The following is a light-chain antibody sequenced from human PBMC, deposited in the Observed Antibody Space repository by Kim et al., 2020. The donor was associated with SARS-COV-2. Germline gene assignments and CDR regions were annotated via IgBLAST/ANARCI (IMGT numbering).Light chain of an antibody. V-gene: IGKV1-33*01. Sequence: DIQMTQSPSSLSASVGDTVTITCRASQDIDNFLNWFQQKPGKAPKLLMYSASDLETGVASRFSGSGSGTDFTFTITSLQPEDFATYYCQQYDNAPYTFGQGTKLEI. J-gene: IGKJ2*01. CDR1: QDIDNF. CDR2: SAS. CDR3: QQYDNAPYT.